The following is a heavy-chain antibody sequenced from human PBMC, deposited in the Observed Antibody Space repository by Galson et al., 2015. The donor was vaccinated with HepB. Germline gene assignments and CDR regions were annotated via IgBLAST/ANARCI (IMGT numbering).Heavy chain of an antibody. J-gene: IGHJ5*01. D-gene: IGHD4-23*01. CDR3: AREREVVTTNWFDC. V-gene: IGHV3-33*01. Sequence: SLRLSCAASGFTFSHYALHWVRQAPGKGLEWVAVISYDVNNKYYGDSVKGRFSISRDNSNNTLYLQMKSLRDEDTAVYYCAREREVVTTNWFDCWGQGALVTVSS. CDR2: ISYDVNNK. CDR1: GFTFSHYA.